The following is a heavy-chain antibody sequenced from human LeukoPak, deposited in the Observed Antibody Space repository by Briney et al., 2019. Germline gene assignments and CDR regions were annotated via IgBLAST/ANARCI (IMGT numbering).Heavy chain of an antibody. V-gene: IGHV5-51*01. CDR2: IYPGDSDT. J-gene: IGHJ4*02. CDR3: ARGRDGYSFGFDY. Sequence: GESLKISCKGSGYSFTSYWIGWVRQMHGKGLGWMGIIYPGDSDTRYSPSFQGQVTISADKSISTAYLQWSSLKASDTAMYYCARGRDGYSFGFDYWGQGTLVTVSS. D-gene: IGHD5-24*01. CDR1: GYSFTSYW.